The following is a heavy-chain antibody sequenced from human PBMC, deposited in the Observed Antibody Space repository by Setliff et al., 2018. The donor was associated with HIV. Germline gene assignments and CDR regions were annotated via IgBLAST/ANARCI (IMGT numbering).Heavy chain of an antibody. CDR2: IWFDGSKK. V-gene: IGHV3-33*01. J-gene: IGHJ6*02. CDR1: GFTFSSYA. Sequence: PGGSLRLSCAASGFTFSSYAMHWVRQAPGKGLEWVAVIWFDGSKKYYTDSVKGRFTISRDNSKNTLFLQMNSLRPEDTAVYYCARGCRVGWVFTYGMDVWGQGTLVTVSS. CDR3: ARGCRVGWVFTYGMDV. D-gene: IGHD6-13*01.